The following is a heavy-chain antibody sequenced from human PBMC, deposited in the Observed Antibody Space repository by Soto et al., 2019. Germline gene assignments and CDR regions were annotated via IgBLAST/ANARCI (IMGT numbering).Heavy chain of an antibody. CDR3: ARLSSSGLPIDY. Sequence: QLQLQESGPGLIKPSQTLTLTCTISGGSISSGGYYWNWIRQHPGKGLEWIGYTYYSGNTYYNPSLNSRVTISADTSKNQFSLKLSSVTAADTAVYYCARLSSSGLPIDYWGQGTLVTVSS. V-gene: IGHV4-31*03. CDR1: GGSISSGGYY. J-gene: IGHJ4*02. D-gene: IGHD6-19*01. CDR2: TYYSGNT.